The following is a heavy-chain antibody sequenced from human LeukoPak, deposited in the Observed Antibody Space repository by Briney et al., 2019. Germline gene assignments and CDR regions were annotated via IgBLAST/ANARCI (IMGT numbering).Heavy chain of an antibody. CDR1: RFTFSSYS. Sequence: GGSLRLSCAASRFTFSSYSMNWVRQAPGKGLEWVSEISGSGTTIFYADSVKGRFTVSRDNAKNSLYLQMNSLRVEDTAVYYCASSPRGVYWGQGTLVTVSS. D-gene: IGHD3-10*01. J-gene: IGHJ4*02. CDR3: ASSPRGVY. CDR2: ISGSGTTI. V-gene: IGHV3-48*04.